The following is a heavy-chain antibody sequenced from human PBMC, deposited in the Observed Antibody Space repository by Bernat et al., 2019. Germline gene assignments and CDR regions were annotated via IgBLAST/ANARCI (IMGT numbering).Heavy chain of an antibody. Sequence: EVQLVESGGGLVQPGGSLRLSCAASGFTFSSYDMHWVRQATGKGLEWVSAIGTAGDTYYPGSVKGRFTISRENAKNSLYLQMNSLRAGDTAVYYCARMGDHDAFAIWGQGTMVTVSS. CDR2: IGTAGDT. J-gene: IGHJ3*02. D-gene: IGHD2-21*02. CDR1: GFTFSSYD. CDR3: ARMGDHDAFAI. V-gene: IGHV3-13*04.